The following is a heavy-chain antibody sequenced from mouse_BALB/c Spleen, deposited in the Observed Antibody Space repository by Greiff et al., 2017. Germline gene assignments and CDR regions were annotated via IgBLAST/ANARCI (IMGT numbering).Heavy chain of an antibody. V-gene: IGHV5-17*02. Sequence: DVMLVESGGGLVQPGGSRKLSCAASGFTFSSFGMHWVRQAPEKGLEWVAYISSGSSTIYYADTVKGRFTISRDNPKNTLFLQMTSLRSEDTAMYYCARFDYDKNFDYWGQGTTLTVSS. CDR3: ARFDYDKNFDY. D-gene: IGHD2-4*01. CDR2: ISSGSSTI. J-gene: IGHJ2*01. CDR1: GFTFSSFG.